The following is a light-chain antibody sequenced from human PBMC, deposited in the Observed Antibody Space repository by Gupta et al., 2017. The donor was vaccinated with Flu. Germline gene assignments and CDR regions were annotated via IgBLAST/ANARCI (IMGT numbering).Light chain of an antibody. Sequence: HSAPPQLASVPGPPGQSITTSCTGTSSDVGNYNLLSWYQQHPGKDPKLMIYEGSKRPPGVSNRCSGSKSGNTASLTIPGLQAEDEADYYCCSNAGSSTGVFGGGTKLTVL. CDR3: CSNAGSSTGV. CDR1: SSDVGNYNL. V-gene: IGLV2-23*01. J-gene: IGLJ2*01. CDR2: EGS.